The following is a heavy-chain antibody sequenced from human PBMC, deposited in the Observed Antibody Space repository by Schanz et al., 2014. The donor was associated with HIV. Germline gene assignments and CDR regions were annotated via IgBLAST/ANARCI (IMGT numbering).Heavy chain of an antibody. CDR1: GFTFSSYA. J-gene: IGHJ4*02. CDR2: ISYDGSNK. V-gene: IGHV3-30-3*01. CDR3: ATAAVTDYSDN. D-gene: IGHD4-17*01. Sequence: VQLVESGGGLVQPGRSLRLSCAASGFTFSSYAMHWVRQAPGKGLEWVAVISYDGSNKNYADSVKGRFTISRDNSKNTLFLQMNSLRAEDTAVYYCATAAVTDYSDNWGQGTLVTVSS.